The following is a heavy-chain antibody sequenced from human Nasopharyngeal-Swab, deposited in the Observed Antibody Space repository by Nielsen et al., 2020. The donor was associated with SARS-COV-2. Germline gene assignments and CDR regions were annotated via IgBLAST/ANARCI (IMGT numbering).Heavy chain of an antibody. D-gene: IGHD3-10*01. Sequence: SQTLSLTCAISGDSVSSNSAAWNWIRPSPSRGLEWLGRTYYRSKWYNDYAVSVKSRITINPDTSKNQFSLQLNSVTPEDTAVYYCATIWFGDSGGWFDPWGQGTLVTVSS. CDR3: ATIWFGDSGGWFDP. CDR2: TYYRSKWYN. CDR1: GDSVSSNSAA. J-gene: IGHJ5*02. V-gene: IGHV6-1*01.